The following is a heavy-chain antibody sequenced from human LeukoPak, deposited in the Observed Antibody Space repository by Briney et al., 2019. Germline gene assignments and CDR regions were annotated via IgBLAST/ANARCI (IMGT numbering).Heavy chain of an antibody. CDR3: TRLLSDGYYYFDY. V-gene: IGHV3-73*01. D-gene: IGHD5-12*01. CDR2: IRSKANSYAT. CDR1: GLTFSGSA. J-gene: IGHJ4*02. Sequence: GGSLRPSCAASGLTFSGSAMHWVRQASGKGLEWVGRIRSKANSYATAYAASVKGRFTISRDDSKNTAYLQMNSLKTEDTAVYYCTRLLSDGYYYFDYWGQGTLVTVSS.